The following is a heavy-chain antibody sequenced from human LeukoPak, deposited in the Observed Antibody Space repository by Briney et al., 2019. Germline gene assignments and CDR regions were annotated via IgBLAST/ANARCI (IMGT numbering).Heavy chain of an antibody. CDR2: INPSGGST. D-gene: IGHD3-22*01. J-gene: IGHJ3*02. V-gene: IGHV1-46*01. CDR1: GYTFTSYY. Sequence: ASVKVSCKASGYTFTSYYMHWVRQAPGQGLEWMGIINPSGGSTNYAQKLQGRVTMTTDTSTSTAYMELRSLRSDDTAVYYCARDFGADSSGYYLDAFDIWGQGTMVTVSS. CDR3: ARDFGADSSGYYLDAFDI.